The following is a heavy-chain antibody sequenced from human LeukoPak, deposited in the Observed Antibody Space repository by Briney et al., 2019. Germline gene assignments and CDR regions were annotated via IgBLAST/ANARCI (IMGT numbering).Heavy chain of an antibody. CDR2: ISGSGDRT. CDR1: GFTFNSYG. CDR3: ARLIAVAGVDY. J-gene: IGHJ4*02. V-gene: IGHV3-23*01. D-gene: IGHD6-19*01. Sequence: GGSLRLSCAASGFTFNSYGMSWVRQAPGKGLEWVSAISGSGDRTYYADSVKGRFTISRDNAKNTLYLQMNSLRAEDTAVYYCARLIAVAGVDYWGQGTLVTVSS.